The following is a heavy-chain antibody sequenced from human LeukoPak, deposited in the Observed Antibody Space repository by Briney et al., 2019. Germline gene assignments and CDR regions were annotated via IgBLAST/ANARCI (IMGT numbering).Heavy chain of an antibody. V-gene: IGHV1-8*02. J-gene: IGHJ4*02. CDR1: GYTFTSYY. CDR3: ARGLLVGGSGSEHDY. D-gene: IGHD3-10*01. Sequence: GASVKVSCKASGYTFTSYYMHWVRQAPGQGLEWMGWMNPNSGNTGYAQKFQGRVTMTRNTSISTAYMELSSLRSEDTAVYYCARGLLVGGSGSEHDYWGQGTLVTVSS. CDR2: MNPNSGNT.